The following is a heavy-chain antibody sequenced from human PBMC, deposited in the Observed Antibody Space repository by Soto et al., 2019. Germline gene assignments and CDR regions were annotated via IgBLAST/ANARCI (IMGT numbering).Heavy chain of an antibody. J-gene: IGHJ4*02. CDR3: AGGDRWSTRFHF. CDR2: IYYIGTT. CDR1: GVSITSGCYY. D-gene: IGHD2-8*01. Sequence: TLSLPGSVSGVSITSGCYYWSWIRQHTGMDLEWIGYIYYIGTTYYNPTLKSRVDISIDTYKNQFSLQMTSVTAADTAVYFCAGGDRWSTRFHFWGQGTLGTVSS. V-gene: IGHV4-31*03.